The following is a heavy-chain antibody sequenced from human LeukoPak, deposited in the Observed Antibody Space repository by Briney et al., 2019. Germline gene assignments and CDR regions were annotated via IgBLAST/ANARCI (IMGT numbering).Heavy chain of an antibody. CDR2: ISTYNGNT. D-gene: IGHD2-15*01. Sequence: ASVEVSCKASGYTFTSYGISWVRQAPGQGLEWMGWISTYNGNTNYAQKFQGRVTMTTDTSTSTAYMELRSLRSDDTAVYYCARGACSAGTCYLDYWGQGTLVTVSS. CDR1: GYTFTSYG. V-gene: IGHV1-18*01. CDR3: ARGACSAGTCYLDY. J-gene: IGHJ4*02.